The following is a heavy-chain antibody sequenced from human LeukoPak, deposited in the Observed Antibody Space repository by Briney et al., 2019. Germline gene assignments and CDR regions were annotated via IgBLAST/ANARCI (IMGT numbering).Heavy chain of an antibody. D-gene: IGHD3-16*01. J-gene: IGHJ5*02. CDR2: MRSDGTSK. V-gene: IGHV3-30*02. CDR1: GFSLTTYG. CDR3: AKDRPIKGGFDP. Sequence: GGSLRLSCVTSGFSLTTYGMLWVRQAPGKGLQWVAFMRSDGTSKYYGDSVEGRFTISRDNSKSTLYLLMNSLSAEDTGIYYCAKDRPIKGGFDPWGQGTPVTVSS.